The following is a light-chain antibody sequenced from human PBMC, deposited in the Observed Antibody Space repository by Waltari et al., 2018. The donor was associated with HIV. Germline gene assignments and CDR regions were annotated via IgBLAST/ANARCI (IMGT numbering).Light chain of an antibody. J-gene: IGLJ2*01. CDR3: ATWDSTLSLEV. CDR1: DSNCVNNY. CDR2: ATT. V-gene: IGLV1-51*02. Sequence: QSALTQPPSVSAAPGPKITISCYGNDSNCVNNYVSWYYHLPGTVPTLLIYATTKRPSSLSARFSGSKSATSATLGITGLQTGDEGDYFCATWDSTLSLEVFGGGTRLTVL.